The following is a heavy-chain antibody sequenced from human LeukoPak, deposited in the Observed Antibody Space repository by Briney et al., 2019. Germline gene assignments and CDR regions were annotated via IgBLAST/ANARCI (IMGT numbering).Heavy chain of an antibody. CDR3: ARVASDWSYHFDY. Sequence: ASVKVSCKASGYTFTGYYMHWVRQAPGQGLEWMGWINPNSGGTNYAQKFQGRVTMTRDTSISTAYMELSRLRSDDTAVYYCARVASDWSYHFDYWGQGTLVTVSS. CDR1: GYTFTGYY. CDR2: INPNSGGT. D-gene: IGHD2-21*01. V-gene: IGHV1-2*02. J-gene: IGHJ4*02.